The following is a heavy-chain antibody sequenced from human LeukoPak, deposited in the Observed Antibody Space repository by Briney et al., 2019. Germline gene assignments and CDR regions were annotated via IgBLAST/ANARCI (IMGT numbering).Heavy chain of an antibody. J-gene: IGHJ5*02. V-gene: IGHV4-34*01. D-gene: IGHD1-14*01. CDR3: AKGGPEASAGLSWFDP. CDR2: INHSGGT. Sequence: SETLSLTCAVYGASFSAYYWCWIRQPPGKGLEWIGEINHSGGTNYSPSLKSRVTISVDMSKNQFSLNLRYVTAADTAVYYCAKGGPEASAGLSWFDPWGQGTLVTVSS. CDR1: GASFSAYY.